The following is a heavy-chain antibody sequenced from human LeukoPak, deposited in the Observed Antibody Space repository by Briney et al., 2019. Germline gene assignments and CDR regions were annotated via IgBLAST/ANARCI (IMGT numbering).Heavy chain of an antibody. D-gene: IGHD3-3*01. V-gene: IGHV3-7*01. CDR3: GQGYYDFWSGPKTAFDI. Sequence: GGSLRLSCAASGFTFSSYWMSWVRQAPGKGLEWVANIKQDGSEKYYVDSVKGRFTISRDNAKNSLYLQMNSLRAEDTAVYYCGQGYYDFWSGPKTAFDIWGQGAMVTVSS. CDR2: IKQDGSEK. J-gene: IGHJ3*02. CDR1: GFTFSSYW.